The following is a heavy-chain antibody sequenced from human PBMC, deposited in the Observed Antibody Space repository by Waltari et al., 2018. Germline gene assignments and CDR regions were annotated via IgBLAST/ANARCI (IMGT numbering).Heavy chain of an antibody. Sequence: EVQLLESGGGLVQPGGSLRLSCSASGFTFRSYAMSWVRQAPGKGLEWVSAISGSGGSTYYADSVKGRFTISRDNSKNTLFLKRNSRRAEETAVYYCAKVQIDYSTYPDYFDSWGQGTLVTVSS. CDR2: ISGSGGST. D-gene: IGHD4-4*01. J-gene: IGHJ4*02. V-gene: IGHV3-23*01. CDR1: GFTFRSYA. CDR3: AKVQIDYSTYPDYFDS.